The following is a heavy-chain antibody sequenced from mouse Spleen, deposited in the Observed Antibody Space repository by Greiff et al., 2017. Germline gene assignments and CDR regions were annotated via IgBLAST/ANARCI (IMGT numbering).Heavy chain of an antibody. J-gene: IGHJ2*01. CDR2: INSNGGST. V-gene: IGHV5-6-2*01. CDR1: GFTFSSYA. CDR3: ARRGNGYYFDY. Sequence: EVQGVESGGGLVKPGGSLKLSCAASGFTFSSYAMSWVRQTPEKRLEWVAAINSNGGSTYYPDTVKDRFTISRDNAKNTLYLQMSSLRSEDTALYYCARRGNGYYFDYWGQGTTLTVSS. D-gene: IGHD2-2*01.